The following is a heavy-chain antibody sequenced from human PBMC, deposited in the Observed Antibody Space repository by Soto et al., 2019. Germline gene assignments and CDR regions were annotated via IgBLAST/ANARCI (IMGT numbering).Heavy chain of an antibody. V-gene: IGHV3-23*01. CDR2: ISGSGGST. Sequence: GGSLRLSCAASGFTFSSYAMSWVRQAPGKGLEWVSAISGSGGSTYYADSVKGRFTISRDNSKNTLYLQMNSLRAEDTAVYYCAKSEGGYYDSSGYYYGYYYYGMDVWGQGTTVTVSS. CDR3: AKSEGGYYDSSGYYYGYYYYGMDV. CDR1: GFTFSSYA. J-gene: IGHJ6*02. D-gene: IGHD3-22*01.